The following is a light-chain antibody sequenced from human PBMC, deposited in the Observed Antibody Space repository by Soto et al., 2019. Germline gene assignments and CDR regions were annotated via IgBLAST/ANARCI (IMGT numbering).Light chain of an antibody. CDR1: QSVSSSY. J-gene: IGKJ1*01. V-gene: IGKV3-20*01. CDR2: GAS. CDR3: QQYGSSSWT. Sequence: EIVLTQSPGTLSLSPGERATLSCRASQSVSSSYLAWYQQKPGQAPRLLIYGASSRATGIPDMFSGSGSETDFTLTISRLEPDDFAVYYCQQYGSSSWTFGQGTKVEIK.